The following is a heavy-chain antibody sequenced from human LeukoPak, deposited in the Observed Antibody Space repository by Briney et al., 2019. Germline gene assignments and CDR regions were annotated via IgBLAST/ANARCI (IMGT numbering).Heavy chain of an antibody. CDR2: INHSGST. D-gene: IGHD5-18*01. CDR1: GGSFSGYY. V-gene: IGHV4-34*01. J-gene: IGHJ4*02. CDR3: ARGRYSYRA. Sequence: PSETLSLTCAVYGGSFSGYYWSWIRQPPGKGLEWIGEINHSGSTNYNPSLKSRVTISVDTSKNQFSLKLSSVTAADTAVYYCARGRYSYRAWGQGTLVTVSS.